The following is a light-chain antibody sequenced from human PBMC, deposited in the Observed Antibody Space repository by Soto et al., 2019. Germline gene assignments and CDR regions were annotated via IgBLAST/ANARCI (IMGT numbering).Light chain of an antibody. V-gene: IGKV1-5*01. J-gene: IGKJ1*01. CDR1: QSISSW. Sequence: DIQMTRSPSTLSASVGDRVTITCRASQSISSWLAWYQQKPGKAPKLLIYDASSLESGVPSRFSGSGSGTEFTLTISSLQPDDFATYYCQQYNSYSPTTFGQGTKVEIK. CDR2: DAS. CDR3: QQYNSYSPTT.